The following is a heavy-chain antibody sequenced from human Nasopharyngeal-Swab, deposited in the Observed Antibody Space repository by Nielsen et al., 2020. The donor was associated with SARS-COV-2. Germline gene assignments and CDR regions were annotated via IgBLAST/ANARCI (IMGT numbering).Heavy chain of an antibody. Sequence: SETLSLTCAVYGESFSGNYWNWIRQPPGKGLEWIGEINHSGSTNYNPSLKSRVTISVDTSKNQFSLKLTSVTAADTAVYYCARIPGVLGSHYFDYWGQGTLVTVSS. CDR3: ARIPGVLGSHYFDY. J-gene: IGHJ4*02. CDR1: GESFSGNY. CDR2: INHSGST. D-gene: IGHD2-8*02. V-gene: IGHV4-34*01.